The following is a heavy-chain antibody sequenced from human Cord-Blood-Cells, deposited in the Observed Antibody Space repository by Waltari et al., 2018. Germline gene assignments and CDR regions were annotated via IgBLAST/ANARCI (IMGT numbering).Heavy chain of an antibody. CDR2: IIPIVGTG. CDR1: GGTFSSYA. D-gene: IGHD2-15*01. Sequence: QVQLVQSGAEVKKPGSSVKVSCKASGGTFSSYAISWVRQAPGQGLEWMGGIIPIVGTGNYAQKFQGRVTITADESTSTAYMELSSLRSEDTAVYYCARYCSGGSCYYYYYGMDVWGQGTTVTVSS. V-gene: IGHV1-69*01. CDR3: ARYCSGGSCYYYYYGMDV. J-gene: IGHJ6*02.